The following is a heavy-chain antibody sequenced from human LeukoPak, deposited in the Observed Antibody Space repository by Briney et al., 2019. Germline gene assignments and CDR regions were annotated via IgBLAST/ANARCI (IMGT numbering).Heavy chain of an antibody. D-gene: IGHD4-23*01. V-gene: IGHV4-34*01. Sequence: SETLSLTCAVSGGSFTGYHWNWIRQTPRRGLEWVGEINHRGSTHYNPSLESRVTISVDTSKNQFSLKLSSVTAADTGVHYCARDPTTVVTLPYYFDFWGQGTQVTVSS. CDR3: ARDPTTVVTLPYYFDF. J-gene: IGHJ4*02. CDR1: GGSFTGYH. CDR2: INHRGST.